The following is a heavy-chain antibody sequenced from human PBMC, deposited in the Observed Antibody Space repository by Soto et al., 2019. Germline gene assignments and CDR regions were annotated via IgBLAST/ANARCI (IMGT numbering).Heavy chain of an antibody. Sequence: SETLSLTCSVSGGSIGSGDYYWSWIRQPPGKGLEWIGYIYYSGSTYYNPSLKSRVTISVDTSKNQFSLKLSSVTAADTAVYYCARERPDGARLDPWGQGTLVTVSS. CDR2: IYYSGST. J-gene: IGHJ5*02. D-gene: IGHD6-6*01. CDR1: GGSIGSGDYY. CDR3: ARERPDGARLDP. V-gene: IGHV4-30-4*01.